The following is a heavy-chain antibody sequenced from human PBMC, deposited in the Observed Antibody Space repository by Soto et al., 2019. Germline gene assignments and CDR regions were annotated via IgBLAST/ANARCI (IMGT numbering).Heavy chain of an antibody. CDR2: IWYDGSNA. D-gene: IGHD6-6*01. Sequence: PWGSLRLSCAASGFTFSGSAMHWVRQAPGKGLEWVALIWYDGSNAYYMDSVKGRFTISRDNSKNTLYLQMNSLRAEDTAVYYCERDLIMKYSTSSLVFGHWGQGTLVTVSS. CDR1: GFTFSGSA. J-gene: IGHJ4*02. CDR3: ERDLIMKYSTSSLVFGH. V-gene: IGHV3-33*08.